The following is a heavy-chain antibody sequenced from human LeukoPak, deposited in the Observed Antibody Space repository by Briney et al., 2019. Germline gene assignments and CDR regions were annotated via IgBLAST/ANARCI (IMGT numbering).Heavy chain of an antibody. CDR3: ATQQYSSSWYPSAEFDY. Sequence: SETLSLTCTVSGGSISSYYWSWIRQPAGKGLEWIGRIYTSESTNYNPSLKSRVTMSVDTSKNQFSLKLSSVTAADTAVYYCATQQYSSSWYPSAEFDYWGQGTLVTVSS. J-gene: IGHJ4*02. CDR1: GGSISSYY. D-gene: IGHD6-13*01. CDR2: IYTSEST. V-gene: IGHV4-4*07.